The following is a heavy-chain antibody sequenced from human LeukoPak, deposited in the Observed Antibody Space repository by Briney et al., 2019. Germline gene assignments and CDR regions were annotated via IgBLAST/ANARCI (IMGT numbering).Heavy chain of an antibody. Sequence: GESLKISCQGSGYSFSHHWIAWVRKMPGKGLEWMAMMYPGDSDTRYSPSFQGQVTISVDKSISTAYLQWNSLKASDTGMYYCARRDTSGSLFWFDPWGQGTLVTVSS. CDR1: GYSFSHHW. CDR2: MYPGDSDT. J-gene: IGHJ5*02. CDR3: ARRDTSGSLFWFDP. D-gene: IGHD3-10*01. V-gene: IGHV5-51*01.